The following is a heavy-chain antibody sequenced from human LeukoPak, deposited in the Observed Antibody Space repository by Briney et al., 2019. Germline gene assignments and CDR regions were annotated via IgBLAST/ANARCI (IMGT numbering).Heavy chain of an antibody. Sequence: GGSLRLSCAASGFTFSSYSMSWVRRASGKGLEWVSAIGTAGDTYYPDSVKGRFTISRKNAKSSFYLQMNSLRTEDTAVYYCAKAGSIRFDYWGQGTLVTVSS. CDR3: AKAGSIRFDY. J-gene: IGHJ4*02. D-gene: IGHD1-26*01. CDR1: GFTFSSYS. CDR2: IGTAGDT. V-gene: IGHV3-13*01.